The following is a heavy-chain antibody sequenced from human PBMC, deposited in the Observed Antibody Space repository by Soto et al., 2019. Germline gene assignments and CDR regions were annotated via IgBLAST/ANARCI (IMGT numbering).Heavy chain of an antibody. Sequence: SLRLSCTASGFTFGDYAMSWFRQAPGKGLEWVGCVKSKADGGTTDYAAPVKGRFAISRDDSKNMVYLEMNSLKTEDTAIYYCTTDSYITSIIVRFDYWGHGTLVTVSS. CDR3: TTDSYITSIIVRFDY. J-gene: IGHJ4*01. CDR2: VKSKADGGTT. CDR1: GFTFGDYA. V-gene: IGHV3-49*03. D-gene: IGHD3-22*01.